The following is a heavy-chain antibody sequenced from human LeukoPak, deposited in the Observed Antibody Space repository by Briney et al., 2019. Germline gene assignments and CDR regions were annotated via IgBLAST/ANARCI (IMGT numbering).Heavy chain of an antibody. CDR1: GYSFTSYG. Sequence: GASVKVSCKTSGYSFTSYGISWVRQAPGEGLEWMGIINPSGGSTSYAQKFQGRVTMTRDTSTSTVYMELSSLRSEDTAVYYCARGMGYSYGHPQGAFDIWGQGTMVTVSS. CDR2: INPSGGST. D-gene: IGHD5-18*01. CDR3: ARGMGYSYGHPQGAFDI. J-gene: IGHJ3*02. V-gene: IGHV1-46*01.